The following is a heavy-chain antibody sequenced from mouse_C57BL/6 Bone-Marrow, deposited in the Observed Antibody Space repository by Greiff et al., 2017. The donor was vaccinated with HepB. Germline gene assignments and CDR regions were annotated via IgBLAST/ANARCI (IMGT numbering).Heavy chain of an antibody. J-gene: IGHJ4*01. CDR2: ISDGGSYT. V-gene: IGHV5-4*03. CDR3: ARKDPPYYAMDY. CDR1: GFTFSSYA. Sequence: EVMLVESGGGLVKPGGSLKLSCAASGFTFSSYAMSWVRQTPEKRLEWVATISDGGSYTYYPDNVKGRFTISRDNAKNNLYLQMSHLKSEDTAMYYCARKDPPYYAMDYWGQGTSVTVSS.